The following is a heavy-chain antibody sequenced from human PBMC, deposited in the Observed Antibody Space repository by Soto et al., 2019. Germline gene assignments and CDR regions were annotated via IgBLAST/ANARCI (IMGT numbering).Heavy chain of an antibody. CDR3: AEPFLQLWVSFDP. D-gene: IGHD5-18*01. CDR1: GFTFSSYA. J-gene: IGHJ5*02. Sequence: EVQLLESGGGLVQPGGSLRLSCAASGFTFSSYAMSWVRQAPGKGLEWVSTISGSGGSTYYADSVKGRFAISRYNAKNTMYLQMNSLRAEDTALYYCAEPFLQLWVSFDPWGQGTLVTGS. V-gene: IGHV3-23*01. CDR2: ISGSGGST.